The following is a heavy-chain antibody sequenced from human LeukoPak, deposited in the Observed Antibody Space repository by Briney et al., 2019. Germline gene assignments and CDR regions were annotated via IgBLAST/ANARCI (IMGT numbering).Heavy chain of an antibody. D-gene: IGHD2-8*01. Sequence: ASVKVSCKVSGYTFTDYYMHWVQQAPGKGLECMGLVDPEDGETIYAEKFQGRVNINADKSTATAYMELSSLRSEETAVYYCATVTNGGNPIDYWGQGTLVTVSS. V-gene: IGHV1-69-2*01. CDR1: GYTFTDYY. J-gene: IGHJ4*02. CDR3: ATVTNGGNPIDY. CDR2: VDPEDGET.